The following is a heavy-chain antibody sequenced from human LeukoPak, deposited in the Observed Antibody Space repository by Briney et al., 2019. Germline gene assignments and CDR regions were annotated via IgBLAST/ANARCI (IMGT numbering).Heavy chain of an antibody. Sequence: GGSLRLSCAASGFTFSSYAMSWVRQAPGKGLEWVSAISGSGGSTYYADSAKGRFTISRDNSKNTLYLQMNSLRAEDTAVYYCAKALGYCSGGSCLDAFDIWGQGTMVTVSS. V-gene: IGHV3-23*01. J-gene: IGHJ3*02. CDR3: AKALGYCSGGSCLDAFDI. D-gene: IGHD2-15*01. CDR2: ISGSGGST. CDR1: GFTFSSYA.